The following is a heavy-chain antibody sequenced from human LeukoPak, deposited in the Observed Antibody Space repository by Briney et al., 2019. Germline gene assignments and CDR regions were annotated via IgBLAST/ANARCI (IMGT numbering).Heavy chain of an antibody. J-gene: IGHJ3*02. D-gene: IGHD3-16*02. CDR1: GYTLTELS. CDR3: ATESYYIWGSYRYYRSSYAFDI. Sequence: ASVKVSCKVSGYTLTELSMHWVRQAPGKGLEWMGGFDPEDGETIYAQKFQGRVTMTEDTSTDTAYMELSSLRSEDTAVYYCATESYYIWGSYRYYRSSYAFDIWGQGTMVTVSS. V-gene: IGHV1-24*01. CDR2: FDPEDGET.